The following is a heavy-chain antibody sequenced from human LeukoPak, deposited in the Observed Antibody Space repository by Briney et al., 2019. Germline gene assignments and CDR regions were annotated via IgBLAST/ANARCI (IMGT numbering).Heavy chain of an antibody. CDR1: GFTFSSYG. V-gene: IGHV3-30*18. Sequence: GRSLRLSCAASGFTFSSYGMHWVRQAPGKGLEWVAVISYDGSNKYYADSVKGRFTISRDNSKNTLYLQMNSLRAEDTAVYYCAKLGYCSSGSCSPFDYWGQGTLVTVSS. D-gene: IGHD2-15*01. J-gene: IGHJ4*02. CDR2: ISYDGSNK. CDR3: AKLGYCSSGSCSPFDY.